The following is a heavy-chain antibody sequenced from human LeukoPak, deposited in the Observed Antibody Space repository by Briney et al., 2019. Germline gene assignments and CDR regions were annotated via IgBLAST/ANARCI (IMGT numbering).Heavy chain of an antibody. Sequence: GGSLGLSCAASGFTFSGSAMHWVRQASGKGLEWVGRIRSKANSYATAYAASVKGRFTISRDDSKNTAYLQMNSLKTEDTAVYYCVLRDAFDIWGQGTMVTVSS. CDR2: IRSKANSYAT. CDR3: VLRDAFDI. D-gene: IGHD3-3*01. V-gene: IGHV3-73*01. J-gene: IGHJ3*02. CDR1: GFTFSGSA.